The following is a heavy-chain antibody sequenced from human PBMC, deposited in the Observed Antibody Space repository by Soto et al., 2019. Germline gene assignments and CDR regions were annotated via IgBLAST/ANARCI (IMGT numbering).Heavy chain of an antibody. V-gene: IGHV4-39*01. CDR3: ARGGDRGYNY. CDR1: GGSISTRSSY. CDR2: IYYIGNT. J-gene: IGHJ4*02. D-gene: IGHD5-18*01. Sequence: SETLSLTCTVSGGSISTRSSYWGWIRQPPGKGLEWIGSIYYIGNTYYNPSLKSRVAISVDSSKTQFSLNLSSVTAADTAVYYCARGGDRGYNYWGQGTLVTVSS.